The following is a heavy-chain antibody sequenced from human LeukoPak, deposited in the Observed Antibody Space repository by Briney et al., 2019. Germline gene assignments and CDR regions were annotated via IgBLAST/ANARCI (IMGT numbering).Heavy chain of an antibody. CDR2: IRYDGSNK. D-gene: IGHD3-10*01. CDR3: AKDYYGSGSYLGYYYYYMDV. V-gene: IGHV3-30*02. Sequence: GGSLRLSCAASGFTFSSYGMHWVRQAPGTGLEWVAFIRYDGSNKYYADSVKGRFTISRDNSKNTLYLQMNSLRAEDTAVYYCAKDYYGSGSYLGYYYYYMDVWGKGTTVTISS. CDR1: GFTFSSYG. J-gene: IGHJ6*03.